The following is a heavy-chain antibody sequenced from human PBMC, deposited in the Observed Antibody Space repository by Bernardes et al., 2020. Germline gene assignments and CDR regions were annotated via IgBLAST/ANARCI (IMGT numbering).Heavy chain of an antibody. CDR3: ARLTIRWPHTDVDY. CDR2: IYYDGST. Sequence: SETLSLTCTVSGGSISSSYYWGWIRQPPGKGLEWIGSIYYDGSTYYNPSLKSRVTISVDTSKNQFSVKVNSVTAADTAVYYCARLTIRWPHTDVDYWGQGTLVTVSP. J-gene: IGHJ4*02. V-gene: IGHV4-39*01. D-gene: IGHD4-17*01. CDR1: GGSISSSYY.